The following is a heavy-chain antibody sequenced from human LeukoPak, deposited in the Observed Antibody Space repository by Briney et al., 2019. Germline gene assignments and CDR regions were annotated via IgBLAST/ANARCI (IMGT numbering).Heavy chain of an antibody. Sequence: GFXXSLXXXXWVRQAPGKXXXWVASIMKDGSEKYYVDSVKGRFTISRDNAKDSLYLQMNSLRAEDTAVYYCAKARPGDTFDFWGQGTLVTVSS. J-gene: IGHJ4*02. V-gene: IGHV3-7*01. CDR3: AKARPGDTFDF. D-gene: IGHD3-10*01. CDR2: IMKDGSEK. CDR1: GFXXSLXX.